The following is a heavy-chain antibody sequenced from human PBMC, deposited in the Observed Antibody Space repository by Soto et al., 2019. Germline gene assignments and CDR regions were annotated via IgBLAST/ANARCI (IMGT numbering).Heavy chain of an antibody. D-gene: IGHD6-13*01. CDR2: INHGGST. Sequence: QVQLQQWGAGLLKPSETLSLTCAVYGGSFSAYYWTWIRQPPGKGLEWIGEINHGGSTYYNPSLKSRVTISVDTSKNQFSLKLSSVTAADTAVYYCARQFKGIAMRDYWGQGTLVTVSP. J-gene: IGHJ4*02. CDR3: ARQFKGIAMRDY. V-gene: IGHV4-34*01. CDR1: GGSFSAYY.